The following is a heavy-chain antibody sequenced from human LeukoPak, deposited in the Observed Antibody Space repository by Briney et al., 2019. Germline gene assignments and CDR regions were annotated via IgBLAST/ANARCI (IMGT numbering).Heavy chain of an antibody. V-gene: IGHV3-30*04. D-gene: IGHD1-26*01. CDR2: ISYDGSNK. J-gene: IGHJ1*01. CDR3: ARGSGSYSFGYFQH. Sequence: GGSLRLSCAASGFTFSSYAMHWVRQAPGKGLEWVAVISYDGSNKYYADSVKGRFTISRDNAKNSLYLQMNSLRAEDTAVYYCARGSGSYSFGYFQHWGQGTLVTVSS. CDR1: GFTFSSYA.